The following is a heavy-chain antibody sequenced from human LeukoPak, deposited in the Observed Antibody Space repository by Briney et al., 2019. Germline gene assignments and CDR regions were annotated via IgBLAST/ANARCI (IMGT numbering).Heavy chain of an antibody. J-gene: IGHJ5*02. CDR1: GFTFSSYS. CDR3: ARDLFRGGAHLTP. Sequence: GGSLRLSCAASGFTFSSYSMNWVRQAPGKGLEWVSSISSSSSYIYYADSVKGRFTISRDNSKNTLYLQMNSLRAEDTAVYYCARDLFRGGAHLTPWGQGTLVTVSS. V-gene: IGHV3-21*01. CDR2: ISSSSSYI. D-gene: IGHD3-16*01.